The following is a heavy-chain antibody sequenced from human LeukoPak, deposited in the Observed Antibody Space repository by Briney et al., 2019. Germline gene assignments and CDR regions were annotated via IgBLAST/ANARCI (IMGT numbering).Heavy chain of an antibody. Sequence: SQSLSLTCAISADSVSSNSATWNWIRQSPSRGLEWLGRTYYRSKWFSDYAVSVKSRTTFNPDTSKKQLSLQLNSVTPEDTAVYYCARGSGSYYAFDIWGQGTMVTVSS. J-gene: IGHJ3*02. CDR2: TYYRSKWFS. CDR1: ADSVSSNSAT. V-gene: IGHV6-1*01. CDR3: ARGSGSYYAFDI. D-gene: IGHD1-26*01.